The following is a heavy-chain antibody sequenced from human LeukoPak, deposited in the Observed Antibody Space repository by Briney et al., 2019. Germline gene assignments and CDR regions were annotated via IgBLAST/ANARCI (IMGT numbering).Heavy chain of an antibody. Sequence: PGGSLRLSCAASGFTFSTYSMNWVRQAPGKGPEWVSYISSSTTIYYADSVKGRFTISRDNAKNSLFLQMSSLRAEDTAVYYCARDLNSYGPWGYWGQGTLVTVSS. D-gene: IGHD5-18*01. J-gene: IGHJ4*02. CDR1: GFTFSTYS. CDR3: ARDLNSYGPWGY. CDR2: ISSSTTI. V-gene: IGHV3-48*01.